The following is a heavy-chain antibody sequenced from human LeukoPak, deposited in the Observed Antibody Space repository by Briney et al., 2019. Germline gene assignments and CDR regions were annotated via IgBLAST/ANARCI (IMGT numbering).Heavy chain of an antibody. CDR1: GFTLSSYA. J-gene: IGHJ4*02. CDR3: AKNLRTGMALYEY. D-gene: IGHD5-18*01. Sequence: QPGGSLRLSCAASGFTLSSYAMNWVRQAPGKGLEWVSAISPTDGATFYADSVKGRFTISRDNFKNTLYLQMNSLRSEDTAVYYCAKNLRTGMALYEYWGQGTLVTVSS. CDR2: ISPTDGAT. V-gene: IGHV3-23*01.